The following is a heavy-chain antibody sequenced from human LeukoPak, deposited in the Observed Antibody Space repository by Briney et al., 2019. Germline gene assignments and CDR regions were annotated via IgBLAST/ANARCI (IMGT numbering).Heavy chain of an antibody. J-gene: IGHJ4*02. V-gene: IGHV3-7*01. CDR2: IRRDGNEK. CDR1: GFTFSSYS. Sequence: GGSLRLSCAASGFTFSSYSMNWVRQAPGKGLEWVANIRRDGNEKHYVESMEGRFIITRDNAKNSLYLEMDSLRVEDTAVYFCARHRDSDISGSSAGLDYWGQGTLVTVSS. D-gene: IGHD3-22*01. CDR3: ARHRDSDISGSSAGLDY.